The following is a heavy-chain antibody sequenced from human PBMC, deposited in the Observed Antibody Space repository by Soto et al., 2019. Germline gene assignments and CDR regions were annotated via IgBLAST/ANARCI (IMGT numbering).Heavy chain of an antibody. V-gene: IGHV1-3*01. D-gene: IGHD3-10*01. J-gene: IGHJ3*02. CDR2: INGDNDNT. CDR1: GYILTNHA. CDR3: ARELRGVIWRDALDI. Sequence: QVPLMQSGAEVKKPGASVKVSCKTSGYILTNHAMHWVRQAPGQRLEWMGWINGDNDNTKYSQKFQGRVTITKDTSASTAYMELSSLISEDTAVYYCARELRGVIWRDALDIWGQGTMVTVSS.